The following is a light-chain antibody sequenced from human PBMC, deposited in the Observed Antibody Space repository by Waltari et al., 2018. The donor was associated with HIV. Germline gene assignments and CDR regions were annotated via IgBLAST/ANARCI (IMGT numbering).Light chain of an antibody. Sequence: QSVLTPPPSVAAAPGQRVTISCPGSSSTLGARCDAHRYQQFPRTPPKLVIFANTNLPAVIPDPCSGSKSGTSASLIITGVQAEDEADYYCQSYDSSLNAWVFGGGSKLTVL. CDR1: SSTLGARCD. CDR2: ANT. CDR3: QSYDSSLNAWV. V-gene: IGLV1-40*01. J-gene: IGLJ3*02.